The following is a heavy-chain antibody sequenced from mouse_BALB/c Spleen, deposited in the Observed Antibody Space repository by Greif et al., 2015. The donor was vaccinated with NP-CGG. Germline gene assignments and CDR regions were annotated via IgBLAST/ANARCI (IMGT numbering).Heavy chain of an antibody. Sequence: EVMLVESGGGLVQPGGSLRLSCATSGFTFTDYYMSWVRQSPGKALEWLGFIRNKANGYTTEYSASVKGRFTISRDNSQIILYLQMNTLRSEDSATYYCARDKLGFDYWGQGTTLTVSS. CDR1: GFTFTDYY. CDR2: IRNKANGYTT. J-gene: IGHJ2*01. CDR3: ARDKLGFDY. V-gene: IGHV7-3*02. D-gene: IGHD4-1*01.